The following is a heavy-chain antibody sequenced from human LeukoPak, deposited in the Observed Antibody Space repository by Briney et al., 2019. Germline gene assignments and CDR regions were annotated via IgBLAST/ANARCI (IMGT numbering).Heavy chain of an antibody. Sequence: GGSLRLSCAASGFTFSSYAMHWVRQAPGKGLEWVAVISYDGSNKYYADSVKGRFTISRDNSKNTLYLQMNSLRAEDTAVYYCAKDKTAYGDLDYWGQGTLVTVSS. V-gene: IGHV3-30*04. CDR2: ISYDGSNK. CDR1: GFTFSSYA. CDR3: AKDKTAYGDLDY. J-gene: IGHJ4*02. D-gene: IGHD4-17*01.